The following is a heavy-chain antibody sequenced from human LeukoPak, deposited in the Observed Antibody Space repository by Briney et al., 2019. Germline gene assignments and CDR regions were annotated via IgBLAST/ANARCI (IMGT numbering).Heavy chain of an antibody. J-gene: IGHJ5*02. CDR2: ISSGGDII. CDR3: GRDRLIGGLDP. Sequence: GGSLRLSCAASGFTFTDHYMSWVRQAPGKGLEWVSYISSGGDIIYYADSVKGRFTISRDNAKNSLFLQMNSLRAADTAVYYCGRDRLIGGLDPWGQGTLVTVSS. CDR1: GFTFTDHY. V-gene: IGHV3-11*04. D-gene: IGHD3-3*01.